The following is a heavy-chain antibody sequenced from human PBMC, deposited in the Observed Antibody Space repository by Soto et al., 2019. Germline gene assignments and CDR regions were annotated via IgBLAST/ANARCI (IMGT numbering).Heavy chain of an antibody. V-gene: IGHV4-39*01. D-gene: IGHD5-18*01. CDR2: IYYSGST. CDR1: GGSISSSSYY. CDR3: ARLQAGIQLWLSYYFDY. J-gene: IGHJ4*02. Sequence: QLQLQESGPGLVKPSETLSLTCTVSGGSISSSSYYWGWIRQPPGKGLEWIGSIYYSGSTYYNPSLKSRVTISVDTSKNQFSLKLSSVTAADTAVYYCARLQAGIQLWLSYYFDYWGQGTLVTVSS.